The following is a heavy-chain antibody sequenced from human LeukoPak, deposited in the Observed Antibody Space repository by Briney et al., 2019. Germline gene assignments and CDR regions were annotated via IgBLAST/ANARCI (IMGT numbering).Heavy chain of an antibody. CDR3: AKGPEGYGYPATHLDY. J-gene: IGHJ4*02. CDR1: GFTFSSYG. V-gene: IGHV3-30*18. CDR2: ISYDGSNK. Sequence: PGGSLRLSCAASGFTFSSYGMHWVRQAPGKGLEWVAVISYDGSNKYYADSVKGRFTISRDNSKNTLYLQMNSLRAEDTAVYYCAKGPEGYGYPATHLDYWGQGTLVTVSS. D-gene: IGHD5-18*01.